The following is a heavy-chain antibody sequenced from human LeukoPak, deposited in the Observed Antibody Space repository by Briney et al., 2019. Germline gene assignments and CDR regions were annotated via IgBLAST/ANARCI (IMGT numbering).Heavy chain of an antibody. J-gene: IGHJ6*01. D-gene: IGHD5-12*01. CDR2: IKQDGSEK. Sequence: GGSLRLSCAASGFTFSSYWMSWVRQAPGKGLEWVANIKQDGSEKYYVDSVKGRFTISRDNAKNSLYLQMNSLRAEDTAVYYCARDQWLRFKNYHYGMDVWGQGATVTVSS. CDR3: ARDQWLRFKNYHYGMDV. CDR1: GFTFSSYW. V-gene: IGHV3-7*01.